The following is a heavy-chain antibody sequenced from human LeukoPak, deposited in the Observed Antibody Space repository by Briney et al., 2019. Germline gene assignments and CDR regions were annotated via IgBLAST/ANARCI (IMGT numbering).Heavy chain of an antibody. J-gene: IGHJ4*02. Sequence: AASVTVSCTVSGYTLTGLSMHWVRQAPGKGLEWMGGFDPEDGETIYAQKFQGRVTMTEDTSTDTAYMELSSLRSEDTAVYYCTRDYSGSYPLDYWGQGTLVTVSS. CDR3: TRDYSGSYPLDY. V-gene: IGHV1-24*01. CDR2: FDPEDGET. CDR1: GYTLTGLS. D-gene: IGHD1-26*01.